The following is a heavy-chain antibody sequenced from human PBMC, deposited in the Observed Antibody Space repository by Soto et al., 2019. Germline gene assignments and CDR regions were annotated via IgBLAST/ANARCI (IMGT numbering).Heavy chain of an antibody. D-gene: IGHD3-9*01. CDR3: ARSYYDILTGYHNPCDY. V-gene: IGHV4-34*01. CDR2: INHSGST. J-gene: IGHJ4*02. CDR1: GGSFSGYY. Sequence: SETLSLTCAVYGGSFSGYYWTWIRQPPGTGLEWIGEINHSGSTNYNPSLKSRVTISVDTSKNQFSLKLSSVTAADTAVYYCARSYYDILTGYHNPCDYWGQGTLVTVSS.